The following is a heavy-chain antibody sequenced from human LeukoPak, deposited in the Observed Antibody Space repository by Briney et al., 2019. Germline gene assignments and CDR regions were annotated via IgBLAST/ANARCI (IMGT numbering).Heavy chain of an antibody. D-gene: IGHD2-15*01. J-gene: IGHJ6*02. CDR3: ARAARIDPYYYGMDV. Sequence: PSETLSLTCAVYGGSFSGYYWSWIRQPPGKGLEWIGEINHSGSTNYNPSLKSRVTISVDTSKNQFSLKLSSVTAADTAVYYCARAARIDPYYYGMDVWGQGTTVTVSS. CDR1: GGSFSGYY. CDR2: INHSGST. V-gene: IGHV4-34*01.